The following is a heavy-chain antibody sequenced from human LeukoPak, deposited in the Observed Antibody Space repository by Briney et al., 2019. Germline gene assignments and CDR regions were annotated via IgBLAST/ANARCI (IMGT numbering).Heavy chain of an antibody. CDR3: ARISAY. CDR1: GYSISSGFF. V-gene: IGHV4-38-2*02. Sequence: SSETLSLTCTVSGYSISSGFFWGWIRQPPGKGLEWIGSIYHSGSTYYNSSLKSRVSISVDTSKNQFSLKLSSVTSADTAVYYCARISAYWGQGTLVTVSS. CDR2: IYHSGST. J-gene: IGHJ4*02. D-gene: IGHD1-26*01.